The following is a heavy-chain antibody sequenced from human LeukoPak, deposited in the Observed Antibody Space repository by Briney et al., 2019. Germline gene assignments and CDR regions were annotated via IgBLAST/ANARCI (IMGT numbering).Heavy chain of an antibody. J-gene: IGHJ3*02. D-gene: IGHD3-10*01. CDR3: ARDGMVRGVIIWDAFDI. CDR1: GFTFSSYS. V-gene: IGHV3-48*02. CDR2: ISSSSSTI. Sequence: GGSLRLSCAASGFTFSSYSMNWVRQAPGKGLEWVSYISSSSSTIYYADSVKGRFTISRDNAKDSLYLQMNSLRDEDTAVYYCARDGMVRGVIIWDAFDIWGQGTMVTVSS.